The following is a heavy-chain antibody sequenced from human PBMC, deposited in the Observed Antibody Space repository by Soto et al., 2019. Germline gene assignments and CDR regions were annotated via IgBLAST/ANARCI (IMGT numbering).Heavy chain of an antibody. V-gene: IGHV1-2*04. CDR3: ARRAGPYSSSWSSYFDY. D-gene: IGHD6-13*01. Sequence: SVKVSCKASGHTFTGYYMHWVRQAPGQGLEWMGWINPNSGGTNYAQKFQGWVTMTRDTSISTAYMELSRLRSDDTAVYYCARRAGPYSSSWSSYFDYWGQGTLVTVSS. J-gene: IGHJ4*02. CDR1: GHTFTGYY. CDR2: INPNSGGT.